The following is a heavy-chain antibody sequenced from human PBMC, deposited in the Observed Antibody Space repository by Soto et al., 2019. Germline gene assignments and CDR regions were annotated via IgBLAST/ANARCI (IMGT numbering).Heavy chain of an antibody. J-gene: IGHJ6*02. Sequence: GGSLRLSCAASGFTFSDYYMSWIRQAPGKGLEWVSYISSSGSTIYYAASVKGRFTISRDNAKNSLYLQMNSLRAEDTAVYYCARDSGYEKYYYGMDVWGQGTTVTVSS. CDR3: ARDSGYEKYYYGMDV. CDR2: ISSSGSTI. V-gene: IGHV3-11*01. CDR1: GFTFSDYY. D-gene: IGHD5-12*01.